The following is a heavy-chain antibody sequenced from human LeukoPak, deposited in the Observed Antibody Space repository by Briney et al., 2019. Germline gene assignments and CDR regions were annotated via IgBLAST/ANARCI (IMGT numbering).Heavy chain of an antibody. J-gene: IGHJ2*01. CDR1: GYTFTGYY. D-gene: IGHD7-27*01. CDR2: INPNSGGT. Sequence: APVKVSCKASGYTFTGYYMHWVRQAPGQGLEWMGRINPNSGGTNYAQKFQGRVTMTRDTSISTAYMELSRLRSDDTAVYYCARRTGDPGYFDLWGRGTLVTVSS. CDR3: ARRTGDPGYFDL. V-gene: IGHV1-2*06.